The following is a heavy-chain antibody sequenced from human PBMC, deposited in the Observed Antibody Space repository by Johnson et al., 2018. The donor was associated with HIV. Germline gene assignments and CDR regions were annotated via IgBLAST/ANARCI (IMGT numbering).Heavy chain of an antibody. V-gene: IGHV3-9*01. Sequence: VQLVESGGGVVQPGRSLRISCAASGFTFDDYGMHWVRQAPGKGLEWVSGISWNSGSIGYADSVKGRLTSSRDNAKNSRYLQMNSLRAEDTALYYCAKDNVVGALTIWGNRAFDSWGQGTMVTVSS. CDR1: GFTFDDYG. D-gene: IGHD1-26*01. CDR3: AKDNVVGALTIWGNRAFDS. CDR2: ISWNSGSI. J-gene: IGHJ3*01.